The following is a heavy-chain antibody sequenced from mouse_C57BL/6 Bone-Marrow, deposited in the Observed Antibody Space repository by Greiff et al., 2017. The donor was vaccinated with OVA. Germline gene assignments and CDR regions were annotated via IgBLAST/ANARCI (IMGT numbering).Heavy chain of an antibody. Sequence: VQLQQPGAELVKPGASVKLSCKASGYTFTSYWMHWVKQRPGQGLEWIGMIHPNSGSTNYNEKFKSKATLTVDKSSSTAYMQLSSLTSEDSAVYYCARVWLRQGYYYAMDYWGQGTSVTVSS. CDR1: GYTFTSYW. J-gene: IGHJ4*01. V-gene: IGHV1-64*01. D-gene: IGHD2-2*01. CDR2: IHPNSGST. CDR3: ARVWLRQGYYYAMDY.